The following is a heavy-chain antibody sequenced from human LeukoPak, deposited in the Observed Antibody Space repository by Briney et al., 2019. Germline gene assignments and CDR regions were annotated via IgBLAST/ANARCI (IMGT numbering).Heavy chain of an antibody. CDR1: GFTSTNYW. CDR2: INPNGSEK. V-gene: IGHV3-7*01. CDR3: AREIHYHGSGSYYNKGADH. D-gene: IGHD3-10*01. J-gene: IGHJ4*02. Sequence: GRSLTLSSAASGFTSTNYWMSWVRHAPRKGLEWVANINPNGSEKYYGDSVRGRVTIARDNAKNSLYLQMSSLRAEDKAVYYCAREIHYHGSGSYYNKGADHWGQGTLVTVSS.